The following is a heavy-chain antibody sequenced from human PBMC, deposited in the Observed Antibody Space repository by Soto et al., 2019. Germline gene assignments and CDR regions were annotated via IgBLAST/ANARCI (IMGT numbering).Heavy chain of an antibody. CDR3: AKDIEQWLALGGIDY. D-gene: IGHD6-19*01. V-gene: IGHV3-9*01. CDR2: ISWNSGSI. J-gene: IGHJ4*02. Sequence: GGSLRLSCAASGFTFDDYAMHWVRQAPGKGLEWVSGISWNSGSIGYADSVKGRFTISRDNAKNSLYLQMNSLRAEDTALYYCAKDIEQWLALGGIDYWGQGTLVTVS. CDR1: GFTFDDYA.